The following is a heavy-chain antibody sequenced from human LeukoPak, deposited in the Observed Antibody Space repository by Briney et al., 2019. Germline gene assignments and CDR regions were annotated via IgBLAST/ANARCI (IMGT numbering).Heavy chain of an antibody. V-gene: IGHV1-24*01. Sequence: ASVKVSCKVSGYTLTELSMHWVRQAPGKGLEWMGGFDPEDGETIYAQKFQGRVTMTEDTSTDTAYMGLSSLRSEDTAVYYCATGGSTSLTYYYYYMDVWGKGTTVTVSS. J-gene: IGHJ6*03. CDR3: ATGGSTSLTYYYYYMDV. CDR1: GYTLTELS. D-gene: IGHD2-2*01. CDR2: FDPEDGET.